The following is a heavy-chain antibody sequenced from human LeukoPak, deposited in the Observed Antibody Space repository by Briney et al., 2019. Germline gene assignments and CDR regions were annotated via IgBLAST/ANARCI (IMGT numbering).Heavy chain of an antibody. CDR3: AKRQYQLPYFDY. V-gene: IGHV3-23*01. J-gene: IGHJ4*02. D-gene: IGHD2-2*01. Sequence: AGGSLRLSCAASGFTFSSYAMSWVRQAPGKGLEWVSAISGSGGSTYYADSVKGRFTISGDNSKNTLYLQMNSLRAEDTAVYYCAKRQYQLPYFDYWGQGTLVTVSS. CDR2: ISGSGGST. CDR1: GFTFSSYA.